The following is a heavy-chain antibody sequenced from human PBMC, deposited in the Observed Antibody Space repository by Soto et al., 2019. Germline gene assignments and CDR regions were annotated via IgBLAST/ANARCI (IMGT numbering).Heavy chain of an antibody. V-gene: IGHV3-30*18. CDR3: AKILRLAPVTTPYYYYYGMDV. CDR1: GFTFSSYG. CDR2: ISYDGSNK. D-gene: IGHD4-4*01. Sequence: PGESLKISCAASGFTFSSYGMHWVRQAPGKGLEWVAVISYDGSNKYYADSVKGRFTISRDNSKNTLYLQMNSLRAEDTAVYYCAKILRLAPVTTPYYYYYGMDVWGQGTTVTVSS. J-gene: IGHJ6*02.